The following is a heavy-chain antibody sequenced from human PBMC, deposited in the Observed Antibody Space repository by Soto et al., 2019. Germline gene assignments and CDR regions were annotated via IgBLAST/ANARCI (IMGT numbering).Heavy chain of an antibody. J-gene: IGHJ4*02. D-gene: IGHD6-6*01. CDR2: ITPNSGGT. Sequence: QVQLVQSGAEVKKPGASVKVSCKASGYTFTGYYMHWVRQAPGQGLEWMGWITPNSGGTNYAQKCQGRVTMTRDTSISTAYMELSRLRSDDTAVYYCASGPGSSSSLGFDYWGQGTLVTVSS. CDR1: GYTFTGYY. CDR3: ASGPGSSSSLGFDY. V-gene: IGHV1-2*02.